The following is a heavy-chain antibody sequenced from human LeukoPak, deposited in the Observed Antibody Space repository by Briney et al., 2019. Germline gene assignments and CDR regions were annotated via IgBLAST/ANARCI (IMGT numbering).Heavy chain of an antibody. CDR3: ASTGYCSGGSCYPGPEHYFDY. Sequence: GGSLRLSCAASGFKFSSYAMNWVRQAPGKGLEWVSTISGSGGSTYYADSVKGRFTISRDNSKNTLYLQMNSLRAEDTAVYYCASTGYCSGGSCYPGPEHYFDYWGQGTLVTVSS. D-gene: IGHD2-15*01. V-gene: IGHV3-23*01. CDR2: ISGSGGST. CDR1: GFKFSSYA. J-gene: IGHJ4*02.